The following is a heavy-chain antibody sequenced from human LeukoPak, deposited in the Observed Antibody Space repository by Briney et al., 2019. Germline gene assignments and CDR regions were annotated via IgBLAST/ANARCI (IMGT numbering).Heavy chain of an antibody. CDR2: IYSGGTT. CDR1: GFTFSSYA. CDR3: ARDHGGAAAF. V-gene: IGHV3-66*01. J-gene: IGHJ1*01. Sequence: GGSLRLSCAASGFTFSSYAMHWVRQAPGKGLDWVSVIYSGGTTFYADSVKGRFTISRDDSKNTLYLQTNNLRAEDTAVYYCARDHGGAAAFWGQGTLVTVSS. D-gene: IGHD6-13*01.